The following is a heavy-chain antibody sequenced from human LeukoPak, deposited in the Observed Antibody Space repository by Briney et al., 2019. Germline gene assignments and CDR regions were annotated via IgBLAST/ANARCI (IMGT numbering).Heavy chain of an antibody. V-gene: IGHV4-31*03. D-gene: IGHD3-10*01. J-gene: IGHJ6*02. CDR2: IYYTGTT. CDR3: TRAGPHYGSGTGYAFYGMDV. CDR1: DGSIGRGGYY. Sequence: SETLSLTCTVPDGSIGRGGYYWTWIRQYPGKGLEWIGYIYYTGTTYYDPSLQSRVAISKDASKNQFSLRLSSVIAADTAVYYCTRAGPHYGSGTGYAFYGMDVWGQGTTVTVSS.